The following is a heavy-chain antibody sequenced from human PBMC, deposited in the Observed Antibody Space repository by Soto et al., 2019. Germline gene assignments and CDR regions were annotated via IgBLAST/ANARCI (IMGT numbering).Heavy chain of an antibody. Sequence: QVQLVESGGGVVQPGRSLRLSCAASGFTFSSYGMHWVRQAPGKGLEWVAVIWYDGSNKYYADSVKGRFTISRDNSKNTLYLQMNSLRAEDTAVYYCARDPTTSVRYYYGSGSYFYWGQGTLVTVSS. V-gene: IGHV3-33*01. CDR2: IWYDGSNK. J-gene: IGHJ4*02. D-gene: IGHD3-10*01. CDR1: GFTFSSYG. CDR3: ARDPTTSVRYYYGSGSYFY.